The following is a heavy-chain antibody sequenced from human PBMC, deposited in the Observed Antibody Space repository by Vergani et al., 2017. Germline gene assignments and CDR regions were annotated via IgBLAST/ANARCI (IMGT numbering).Heavy chain of an antibody. CDR2: ISWNSGNI. Sequence: EVQLVESGGGLVQPGGSLRLSCAASGFTFDDYAMHWVRQAPGKGLEWVSGISWNSGNIGYADSVKGRFTISRDNAKNSLYLQMTSLRAEDTALYYCAKDFTAWAAGGSPFDIWGQGTMVTVSS. CDR1: GFTFDDYA. CDR3: AKDFTAWAAGGSPFDI. D-gene: IGHD6-25*01. J-gene: IGHJ3*02. V-gene: IGHV3-9*01.